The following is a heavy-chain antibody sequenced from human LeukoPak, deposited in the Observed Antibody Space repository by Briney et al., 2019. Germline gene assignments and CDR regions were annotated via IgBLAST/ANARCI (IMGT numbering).Heavy chain of an antibody. CDR2: ISSSGGIK. CDR1: GFPFSDYY. V-gene: IGHV3-11*04. J-gene: IGHJ6*03. CDR3: ARVDSSSPHYHDYYFMDV. D-gene: IGHD6-6*01. Sequence: GGSLRLSCVASGFPFSDYYMSWLRQAPGKGLEWVSHISSSGGIKDYADSVKGRFTISRDNAKNSLYLQMNSLRAEGTAVYYCARVDSSSPHYHDYYFMDVWGEGTTVTVSS.